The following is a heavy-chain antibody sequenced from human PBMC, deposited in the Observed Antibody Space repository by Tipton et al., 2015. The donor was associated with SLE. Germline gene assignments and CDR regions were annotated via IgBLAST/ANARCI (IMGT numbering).Heavy chain of an antibody. CDR1: GFTFSDYY. J-gene: IGHJ6*03. CDR2: ISTSSSYR. V-gene: IGHV3-11*06. CDR3: ARGAKYYYHYMDV. D-gene: IGHD4/OR15-4a*01. Sequence: SLRLSCAASGFTFSDYYMNWIRQAPGKGLEWFSDISTSSSYRDYADSVKGRFTISRDNAKNSLYLQMNSLRVEDTAVYYCARGAKYYYHYMDVWGKGTTVTVSS.